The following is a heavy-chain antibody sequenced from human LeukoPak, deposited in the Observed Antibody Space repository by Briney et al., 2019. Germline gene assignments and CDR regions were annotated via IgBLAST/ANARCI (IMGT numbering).Heavy chain of an antibody. CDR3: ARTGLPAAFDY. Sequence: SETLSLTCTVSGGSISSGDYYWSWIRQPPGKGLEWIGYIYYSGSTYYNPSLKSRVTISVDTSKNQFSLKLSSVTAADTAVYYCARTGLPAAFDYWGQGTLVTISS. D-gene: IGHD2-15*01. CDR1: GGSISSGDYY. J-gene: IGHJ4*02. CDR2: IYYSGST. V-gene: IGHV4-30-4*08.